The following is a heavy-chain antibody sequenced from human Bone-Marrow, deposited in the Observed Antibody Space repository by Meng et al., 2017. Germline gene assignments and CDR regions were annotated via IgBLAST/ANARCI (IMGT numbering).Heavy chain of an antibody. D-gene: IGHD6-13*01. J-gene: IGHJ6*02. V-gene: IGHV3-33*01. CDR3: ARHRLGYSSSWYGSYYYYYYGMDV. CDR2: IWYDGSNK. Sequence: GESLKISCAASGFTFSSYGMHWVRQAPGKGLEWVAVIWYDGSNKYYADSVKGRFTISRDNSKNTLYLQMNSLRAEDTAVYYCARHRLGYSSSWYGSYYYYYYGMDVWGQGTTVTVSS. CDR1: GFTFSSYG.